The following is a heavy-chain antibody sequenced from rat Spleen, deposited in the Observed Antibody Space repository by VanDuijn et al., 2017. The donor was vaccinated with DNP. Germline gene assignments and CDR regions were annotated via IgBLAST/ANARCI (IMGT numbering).Heavy chain of an antibody. D-gene: IGHD1-1*01. Sequence: EVQLVESGGGLVQPGRSLKLSCVASGFSFRNYYMAWVRQAPKRGLEWVAIISHTDNRSYYPDSVKGRFTISRDNAKSSLYLQMNRLKYEDTATYYCARESQYRFDDWGQGVMVTVSS. CDR3: ARESQYRFDD. V-gene: IGHV5-7*01. CDR1: GFSFRNYY. J-gene: IGHJ2*01. CDR2: ISHTDNRS.